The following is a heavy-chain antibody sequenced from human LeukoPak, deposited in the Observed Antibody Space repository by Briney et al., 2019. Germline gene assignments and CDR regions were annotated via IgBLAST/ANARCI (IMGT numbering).Heavy chain of an antibody. CDR1: GFTFSSYG. CDR2: IWYDGSNK. V-gene: IGHV3-33*01. Sequence: GGSLRLSSAASGFTFSSYGMHWVRQAPGKGLEWVAVIWYDGSNKYYADSVKGRFTISRDNSKNTLYLQMNSLRAEDTAVYYCARDLVDTAIGTLDYWGQGTLVTVSS. J-gene: IGHJ4*02. CDR3: ARDLVDTAIGTLDY. D-gene: IGHD5-18*01.